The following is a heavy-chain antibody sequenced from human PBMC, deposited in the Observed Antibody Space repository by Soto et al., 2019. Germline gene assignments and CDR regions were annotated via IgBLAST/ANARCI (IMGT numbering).Heavy chain of an antibody. CDR1: NYLFGAFG. CDR2: ITPYNGNT. Sequence: QVQLVQSGAEVKNPGASVKVSCQASNYLFGAFGISWVRQAPGQGLEWMGWITPYNGNTHYAEKFQDRVTMTADKSTTTAYMEVXXXTXXXXXXXXCARISARRNXFDXWGQGTVVT. J-gene: IGHJ3*01. CDR3: ARISARRNXFDX. V-gene: IGHV1-18*01.